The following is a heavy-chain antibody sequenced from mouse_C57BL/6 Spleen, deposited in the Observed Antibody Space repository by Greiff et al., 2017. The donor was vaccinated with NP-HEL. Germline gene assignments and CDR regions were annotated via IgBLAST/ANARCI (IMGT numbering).Heavy chain of an antibody. CDR3: ARGPYYGSSPYWYFDV. CDR2: ISDGGSYT. D-gene: IGHD1-1*01. V-gene: IGHV5-4*03. Sequence: EVKLVESGGGLVKPGGSLKLSCAASGFTFSSYAMSWVRQTPEKRLEWVATISDGGSYTYYPDNVKGRFTISRDNAKNNLYLQMSHLKSEDTAMYYCARGPYYGSSPYWYFDVWGTGTTVTVSS. CDR1: GFTFSSYA. J-gene: IGHJ1*03.